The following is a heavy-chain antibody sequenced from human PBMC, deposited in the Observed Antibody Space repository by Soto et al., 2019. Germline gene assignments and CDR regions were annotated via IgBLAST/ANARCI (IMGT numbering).Heavy chain of an antibody. CDR2: TYYRPKWYN. Sequence: SHTRSRTCAISADSVSPNSPPWYWNRQTPTRGLEWLGRTYYRPKWYNDYAVYVKGRITINPDTSNNPLSLKLNPVTPDAPALDYWARLLCNRRLDSWGQGTLVNVS. CDR3: ARLLCNRRLDS. D-gene: IGHD3-10*01. V-gene: IGHV6-1*01. CDR1: ADSVSPNSPP. J-gene: IGHJ5*01.